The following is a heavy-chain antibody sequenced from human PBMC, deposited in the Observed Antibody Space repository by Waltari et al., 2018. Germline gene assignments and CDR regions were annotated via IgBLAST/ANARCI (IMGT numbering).Heavy chain of an antibody. J-gene: IGHJ3*01. V-gene: IGHV4-39*01. CDR2: ISYRGTP. D-gene: IGHD5-12*01. CDR1: VGSITSARHY. CDR3: ATYIGASVGTASFDV. Sequence: QLQLQESGPGLVKPSETVSLTCSVSVGSITSARHYWGRIRQPPGQGLEWIGTISYRGTPYDSPSLQSGVPISRDTSKNQLSLKLIFVTASDTAVYYCATYIGASVGTASFDVWGQGTMVTVSS.